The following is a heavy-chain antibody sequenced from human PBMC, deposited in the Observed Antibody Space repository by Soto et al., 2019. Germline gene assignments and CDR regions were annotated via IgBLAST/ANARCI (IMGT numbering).Heavy chain of an antibody. V-gene: IGHV1-69*08. CDR3: AREESYYNMTTFPVYCMDV. Sequence: QVQLVQSGPEVKKSGSSVKVSCKVSGDTLSSETISWLRQAPGQGLEWMGRSIPHLGIGKYAQKFKGRVIITEDISTNTGYMEVSSLTSQETAIYYCAREESYYNMTTFPVYCMDVWGNGTTVTVSS. CDR2: SIPHLGIG. CDR1: GDTLSSET. J-gene: IGHJ6*03. D-gene: IGHD3-9*01.